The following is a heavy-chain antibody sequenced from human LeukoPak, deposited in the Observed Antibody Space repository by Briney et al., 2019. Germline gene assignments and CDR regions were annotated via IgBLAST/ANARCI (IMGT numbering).Heavy chain of an antibody. V-gene: IGHV4-30-4*08. CDR3: AKNEWELLED. D-gene: IGHD1-26*01. J-gene: IGHJ4*02. CDR1: GGSISSGDYY. CDR2: IYYSGST. Sequence: SETLSLTCTVSGGSISSGDYYWSWIRQPPGKGLEWIGYIYYSGSTYYNPSLKSRVTISVDTSKNQFSLKLCSVTAADTAVYYCAKNEWELLEDWGQGTLVTVSS.